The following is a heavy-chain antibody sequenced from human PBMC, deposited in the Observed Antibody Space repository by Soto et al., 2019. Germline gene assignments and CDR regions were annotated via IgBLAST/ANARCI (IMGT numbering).Heavy chain of an antibody. D-gene: IGHD2-2*01. CDR3: ARGATTNCSSTSCHFTPFDY. J-gene: IGHJ4*02. CDR2: VSYSGST. Sequence: LTCNVSGASVSSYYWNWIRQPPGKGLEWIGYVSYSGSTNYNPSLKSRVTISVDTSKNQFSLKLSSVTAADTAVYYCARGATTNCSSTSCHFTPFDYWGQGTLVTVSS. V-gene: IGHV4-59*02. CDR1: GASVSSYY.